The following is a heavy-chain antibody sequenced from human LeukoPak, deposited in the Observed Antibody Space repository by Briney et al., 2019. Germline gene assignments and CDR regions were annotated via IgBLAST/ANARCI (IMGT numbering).Heavy chain of an antibody. Sequence: SETLSLTCAVSGGSISSSSYYWGWIRQPPGKGLEWIGSIYYSGSTYYNPSLKSRVTISVDTSKNQFSLKLSSVTAADTAVYYCARPRRYYDSSGYYFDYWGQGTLVTVSS. CDR2: IYYSGST. V-gene: IGHV4-39*01. CDR3: ARPRRYYDSSGYYFDY. D-gene: IGHD3-22*01. CDR1: GGSISSSSYY. J-gene: IGHJ4*02.